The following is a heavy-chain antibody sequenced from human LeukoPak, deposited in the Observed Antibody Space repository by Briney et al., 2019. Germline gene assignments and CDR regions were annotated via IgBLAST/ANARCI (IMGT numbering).Heavy chain of an antibody. Sequence: PGRSLRLSCAASGFTFDDCAMHWVRQAPGKGLEWVSGISWNSGSIGYADSVKGRFTISRDNAKNSLYLQMNSLRAEDTALYYCAKDRDETTVTTYFDYWGQGTLVTVSS. CDR1: GFTFDDCA. D-gene: IGHD4-17*01. J-gene: IGHJ4*02. V-gene: IGHV3-9*01. CDR3: AKDRDETTVTTYFDY. CDR2: ISWNSGSI.